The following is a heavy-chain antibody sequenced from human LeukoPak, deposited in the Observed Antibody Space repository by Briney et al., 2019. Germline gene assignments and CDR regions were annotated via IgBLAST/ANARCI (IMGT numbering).Heavy chain of an antibody. V-gene: IGHV1-18*01. D-gene: IGHD3-10*02. CDR3: ARGQTMYY. CDR1: GGTFSDCA. J-gene: IGHJ4*02. Sequence: ASVKVSCKMFGGTFSDCAITWLRQAPGQGLEWVGWISPHSHTTHYAEKFQGRVTMTTDTSTTTVYMELRSLRSDDTAVYFCARGQTMYYWGQGTPVTVSS. CDR2: ISPHSHTT.